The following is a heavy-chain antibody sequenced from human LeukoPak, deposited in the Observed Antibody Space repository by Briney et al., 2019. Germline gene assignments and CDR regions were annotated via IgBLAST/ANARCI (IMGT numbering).Heavy chain of an antibody. CDR1: GFNFGSYS. CDR2: MSADSATT. Sequence: GGSLRLSCAASGFNFGSYSMTWVRQAPGKGLVWVSVMSADSATTFYADSVKGRFTISRDNAKNTVFLQMSSLRAEDTALYYCARKSASGNYPLDYWGQGTLVTVSS. CDR3: ARKSASGNYPLDY. V-gene: IGHV3-23*01. D-gene: IGHD3-10*01. J-gene: IGHJ4*02.